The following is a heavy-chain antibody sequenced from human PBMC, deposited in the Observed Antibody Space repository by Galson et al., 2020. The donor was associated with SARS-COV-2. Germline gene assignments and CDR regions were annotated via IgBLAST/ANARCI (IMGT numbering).Heavy chain of an antibody. CDR3: PSQRNYYGAGSYVFVY. D-gene: IGHD3-10*01. J-gene: IGHJ4*02. CDR1: GFTFSSYG. CDR2: IWYDGSNK. Sequence: QAGGSLRLSCAASGFTFSSYGMHWVRQAPGKGLEWVAVIWYDGSNKYYADSVKGRFTISRDNSKNTRYLQMNSLRADDTGVYYCPSQRNYYGAGSYVFVYWGQGTLVAVSS. V-gene: IGHV3-33*01.